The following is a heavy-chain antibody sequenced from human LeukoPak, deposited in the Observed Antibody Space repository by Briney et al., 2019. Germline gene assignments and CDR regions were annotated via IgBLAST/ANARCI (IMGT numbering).Heavy chain of an antibody. CDR3: ARTYYDFWSSYYNTIYNWFDP. CDR1: GDSVSSNSLA. CDR2: TYYRSKWFN. J-gene: IGHJ5*02. Sequence: SQTLSLTCAISGDSVSSNSLAWNWIRQSPSRGLEWLGRTYYRSKWFNNYAVSVESRITISPDTSKNQFSLKLSSVTAADTAVYYCARTYYDFWSSYYNTIYNWFDPWGQGTLVTVSS. V-gene: IGHV6-1*01. D-gene: IGHD3-3*01.